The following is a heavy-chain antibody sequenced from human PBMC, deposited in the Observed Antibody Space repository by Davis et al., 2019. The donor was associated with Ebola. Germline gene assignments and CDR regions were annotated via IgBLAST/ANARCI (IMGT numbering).Heavy chain of an antibody. Sequence: PGGSLRLSCVASGFTFSNSDMIWVRQAPGKGLEWVSSIGRGGGDTSYAASVKGRLTISRDNSKNTLYLQINNLSPEDTARYYCAKDANWDYVPWGQGTLVTVSS. CDR1: GFTFSNSD. V-gene: IGHV3-23*01. CDR2: IGRGGGDT. D-gene: IGHD1-7*01. CDR3: AKDANWDYVP. J-gene: IGHJ5*02.